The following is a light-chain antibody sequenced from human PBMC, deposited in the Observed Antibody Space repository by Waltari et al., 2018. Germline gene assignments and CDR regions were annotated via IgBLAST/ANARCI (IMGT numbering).Light chain of an antibody. Sequence: IQMTQSPSTLSASVGDRVTITCRASQTISTWLAWYQHKPGQAPKLLIYDASTIQSGVPSRFSGSGSGTEFSLTISTLQPEDFATYFCQHYNTYPPTFGQGTRVELK. CDR3: QHYNTYPPT. CDR1: QTISTW. CDR2: DAS. V-gene: IGKV1-5*01. J-gene: IGKJ1*01.